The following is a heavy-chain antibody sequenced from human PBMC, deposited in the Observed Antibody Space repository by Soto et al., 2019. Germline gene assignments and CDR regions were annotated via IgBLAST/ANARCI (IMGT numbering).Heavy chain of an antibody. J-gene: IGHJ3*02. D-gene: IGHD3-10*01. CDR3: AREDRYGSGNHDAFAI. CDR2: INPNTGGT. V-gene: IGHV1-2*02. Sequence: QAPLVQSGAEVKKPGASVKVSCKASGYTFTGYYMHWVRQAPGQGLEWMGWINPNTGGTNSAQRFQGRVTMTRDTSISTAYMELSRLTSDDTAVYYCAREDRYGSGNHDAFAIWGQGTMVTVS. CDR1: GYTFTGYY.